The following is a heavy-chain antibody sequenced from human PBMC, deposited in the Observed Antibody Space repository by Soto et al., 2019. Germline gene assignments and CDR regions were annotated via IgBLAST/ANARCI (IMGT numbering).Heavy chain of an antibody. V-gene: IGHV4-34*01. J-gene: IGHJ5*02. CDR1: CGSLNDYY. CDR2: INHDGIS. Sequence: ASETLSLTCAVYCGSLNDYYWSWIRQPPGKGLEWIGEINHDGISKYTPPLKSRVTISVDTSKNQCSLKLSSVTAADTAVYYCARGQEYSSSSFWFDPWGQGTLVTVS. D-gene: IGHD6-13*01. CDR3: ARGQEYSSSSFWFDP.